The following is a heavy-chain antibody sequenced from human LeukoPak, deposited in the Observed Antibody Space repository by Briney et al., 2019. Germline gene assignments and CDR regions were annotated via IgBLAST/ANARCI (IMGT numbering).Heavy chain of an antibody. CDR3: ARTYYYDSSGYYPYYFDY. V-gene: IGHV3-11*03. J-gene: IGHJ4*02. CDR2: ISSSSSYT. D-gene: IGHD3-22*01. Sequence: PGGSLRLSCAASGFTFSDYYMSWIRQAPGKGLEWVSYISSSSSYTNYADSVKGRFTISRDNAKNSLCLQTNSLRAEDTAVYYCARTYYYDSSGYYPYYFDYWGQGTLVTVSS. CDR1: GFTFSDYY.